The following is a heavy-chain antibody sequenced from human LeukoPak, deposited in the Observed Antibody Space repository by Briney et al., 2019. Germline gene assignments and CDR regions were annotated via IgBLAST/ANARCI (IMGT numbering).Heavy chain of an antibody. CDR1: GGTFSSYA. Sequence: ASVKVSCKASGGTFSSYAISWVRQAPGQGLEWMGWINPNSGGTNYAQKFQGRVTMTRDTSISTAYMELSRLRSDDTAVYYCARNQQWLNNWFDPWGQGTLVTVSS. V-gene: IGHV1-2*02. D-gene: IGHD6-19*01. CDR2: INPNSGGT. CDR3: ARNQQWLNNWFDP. J-gene: IGHJ5*02.